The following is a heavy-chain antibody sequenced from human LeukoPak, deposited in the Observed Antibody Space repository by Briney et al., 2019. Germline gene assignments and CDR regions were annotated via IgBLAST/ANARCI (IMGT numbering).Heavy chain of an antibody. D-gene: IGHD3-22*01. Sequence: ASVKVSCKAPGYTFTGYYMHWVRQAPGQGLEWMGRINPNSGGTNYAQKFQGRVTMTRDTSISTAYMELSRLRSDDTAVYYCARGRYDSSGYYHYTFDYWGQGTLVTVSS. CDR1: GYTFTGYY. V-gene: IGHV1-2*06. CDR3: ARGRYDSSGYYHYTFDY. J-gene: IGHJ4*02. CDR2: INPNSGGT.